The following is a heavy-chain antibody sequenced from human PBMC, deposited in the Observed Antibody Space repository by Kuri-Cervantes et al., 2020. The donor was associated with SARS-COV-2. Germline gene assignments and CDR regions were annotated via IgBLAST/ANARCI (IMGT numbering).Heavy chain of an antibody. CDR3: ARVWTRSGYFDY. D-gene: IGHD3-3*01. J-gene: IGHJ4*02. CDR1: GGSLGSGDYY. CDR2: IYYSGSA. V-gene: IGHV4-30-4*08. Sequence: SETLSLTCTVSGGSLGSGDYYWTWVRQPPGKGLEWIGNIYYSGSAFYNPSLKSRVTMSLDMSKSQFSLRLTSVTAADTAFYYCARVWTRSGYFDYWGQGTLVTVSS.